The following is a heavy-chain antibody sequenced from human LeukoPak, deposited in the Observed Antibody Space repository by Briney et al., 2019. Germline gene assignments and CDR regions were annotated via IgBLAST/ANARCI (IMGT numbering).Heavy chain of an antibody. CDR1: GYTFTSYD. D-gene: IGHD3-10*01. CDR3: ARGRLVRGVITRVCYYYMDV. V-gene: IGHV1-8*01. CDR2: MNPNSGNT. J-gene: IGHJ6*03. Sequence: ASVKVSCKASGYTFTSYDINWVRQATGQGLEWMGWMNPNSGNTGYAQKFQGRVTMTRNTSISTAYMELSSLRSEDTAVYYCARGRLVRGVITRVCYYYMDVWGKGTTVTVSS.